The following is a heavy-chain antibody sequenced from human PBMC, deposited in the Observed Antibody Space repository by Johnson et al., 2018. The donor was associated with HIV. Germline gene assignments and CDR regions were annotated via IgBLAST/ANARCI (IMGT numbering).Heavy chain of an antibody. J-gene: IGHJ3*02. CDR1: GFTFDDYG. Sequence: VQLVESGGGVVRPGGSLRLSCTASGFTFDDYGMSWVRQAPGKGLEWVSGIKWNGGSTGYGDSVKGRFNISRDNVKKYLYLQMNSLRDEDTAFYYCVRDQEFCSGGRCRDAFDIWGQGTMVTVSS. CDR2: IKWNGGST. V-gene: IGHV3-20*04. D-gene: IGHD2-15*01. CDR3: VRDQEFCSGGRCRDAFDI.